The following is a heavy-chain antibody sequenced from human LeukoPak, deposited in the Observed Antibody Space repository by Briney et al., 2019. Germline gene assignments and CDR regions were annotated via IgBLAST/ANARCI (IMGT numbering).Heavy chain of an antibody. Sequence: PGRSLRLSCAASGFTFSSYAMHWVRQAPGKGLEWVAVISYDGSNKYYADSVKGRFTISRDNSKNTLYLQMNSLRAEDTAVYYCAKDLWELLLEGYFDYWGQGTLVTVSS. J-gene: IGHJ4*02. CDR2: ISYDGSNK. V-gene: IGHV3-30*04. CDR1: GFTFSSYA. D-gene: IGHD1-26*01. CDR3: AKDLWELLLEGYFDY.